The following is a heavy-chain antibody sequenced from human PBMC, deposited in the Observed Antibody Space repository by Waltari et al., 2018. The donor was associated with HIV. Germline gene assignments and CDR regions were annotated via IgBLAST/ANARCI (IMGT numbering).Heavy chain of an antibody. D-gene: IGHD2-15*01. CDR1: GFTFDDYA. Sequence: EVQLVESGGGLVQPGRSLRLSCAASGFTFDDYAMHWVRQVPGKGLEWVSGITWNSCKTGYADSVKGRFIISRDNAKNSLYLQMNSLRVEDTALYYCAKSDIDYGMDVWGQGTTVTVSS. J-gene: IGHJ6*02. V-gene: IGHV3-9*01. CDR3: AKSDIDYGMDV. CDR2: ITWNSCKT.